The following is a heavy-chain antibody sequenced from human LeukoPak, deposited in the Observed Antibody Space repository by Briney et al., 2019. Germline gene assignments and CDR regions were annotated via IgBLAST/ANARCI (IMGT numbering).Heavy chain of an antibody. Sequence: GGSLRLSCAASGFTFSNAWMSWVRQAPGKGLEWVGRIKSKTDGGTTDYAAPVKGRFTISRDDSKNTLYLQMNSLKTEDTAVYYCTTGLGYCSGGSCYAVDNWFDPWGQGTLVTVSS. D-gene: IGHD2-15*01. CDR2: IKSKTDGGTT. J-gene: IGHJ5*02. CDR3: TTGLGYCSGGSCYAVDNWFDP. CDR1: GFTFSNAW. V-gene: IGHV3-15*01.